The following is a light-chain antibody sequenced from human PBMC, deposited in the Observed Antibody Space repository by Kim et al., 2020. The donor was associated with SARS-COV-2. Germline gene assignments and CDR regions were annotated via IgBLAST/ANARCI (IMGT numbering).Light chain of an antibody. CDR1: KLGDKY. CDR3: QTWDSSGV. Sequence: SYELTQPPSVSVSPGQTASITCSGDKLGDKYTCWYQQKPGQSPVLVIYRDSRRPSGIPERFSGSNSGNTATLTIGGTQAMDEADYYCQTWDSSGVFG. CDR2: RDS. J-gene: IGLJ2*01. V-gene: IGLV3-1*01.